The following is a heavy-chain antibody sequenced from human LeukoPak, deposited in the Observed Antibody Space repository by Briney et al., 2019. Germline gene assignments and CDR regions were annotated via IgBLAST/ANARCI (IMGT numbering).Heavy chain of an antibody. CDR1: GFTFSSYW. D-gene: IGHD2-21*02. CDR3: AKLNWAYCGGDCPIYGMDV. Sequence: GGSLRLSCAASGFTFSSYWMSWVRQAPGKGLEWVAFIRYDGSNKYYADSVKGRFTISRDNSKNTLYLQMNSLRAEDTAVYYCAKLNWAYCGGDCPIYGMDVWGQGTTVTVSS. CDR2: IRYDGSNK. J-gene: IGHJ6*02. V-gene: IGHV3-30*02.